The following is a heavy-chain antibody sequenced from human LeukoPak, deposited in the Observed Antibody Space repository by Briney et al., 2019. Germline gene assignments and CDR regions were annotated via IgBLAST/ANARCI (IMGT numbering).Heavy chain of an antibody. D-gene: IGHD5-18*01. J-gene: IGHJ3*02. CDR3: ARGRLPKDDAFDI. V-gene: IGHV1-69*13. CDR2: IIPIFGTA. Sequence: GASVKVSCKASGGTFSSYAISWVRQAPGQGLEWMGGIIPIFGTANYAQKFQGRVTITADESTSTAYMEPSSLRSEDTAVYYCARGRLPKDDAFDIWGQGTMVTVSS. CDR1: GGTFSSYA.